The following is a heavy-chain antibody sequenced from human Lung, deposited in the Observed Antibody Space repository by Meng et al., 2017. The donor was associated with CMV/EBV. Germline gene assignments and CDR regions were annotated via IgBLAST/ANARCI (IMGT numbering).Heavy chain of an antibody. CDR2: IYWDDDK. Sequence: QVSQKEAGPTQAKPTQNVTLKCTLSRFTRSTSQVGGEWTRQTPEKAGWSIVGIYWDDDKRYSPSLQSRLTITKDTTKNLVVLTLTNMDPVNTDTYSCALFTRSRFDPWGQGTLVTVSS. J-gene: IGHJ5*02. CDR3: ALFTRSRFDP. CDR1: RFTRSTSQVG. V-gene: IGHV2-5*02. D-gene: IGHD2-2*01.